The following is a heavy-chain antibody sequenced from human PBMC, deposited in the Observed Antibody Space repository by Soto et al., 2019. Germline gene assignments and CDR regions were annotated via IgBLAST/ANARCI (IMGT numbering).Heavy chain of an antibody. D-gene: IGHD3-3*01. CDR2: IKSQVDGGTT. Sequence: EVQLVESGGDLVEPGGSLRLSCAASGFSFTSAWMNWVRQAPGKGLEWVGRIKSQVDGGTTAFIAPVNDRFTMSRDDAEHTVPLNMSSLMTEDTAVYYCIAQTTIYGVVYISGGQGTLVTVSS. CDR3: IAQTTIYGVVYIS. J-gene: IGHJ4*02. CDR1: GFSFTSAW. V-gene: IGHV3-15*07.